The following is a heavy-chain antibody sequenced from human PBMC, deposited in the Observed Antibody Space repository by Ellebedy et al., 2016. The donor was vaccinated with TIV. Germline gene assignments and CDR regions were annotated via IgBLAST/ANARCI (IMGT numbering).Heavy chain of an antibody. V-gene: IGHV3-23*01. CDR1: GFTFSTYP. Sequence: GESLKISCAASGFTFSTYPMNWVGQAPGKGLEWVSIFSANGGTTYYADSVKGRFTISRDNSKNTLFLQMSSLRAEDTAVYFCARRSTDFAFDSWGQGTLVTVSS. D-gene: IGHD3/OR15-3a*01. CDR2: FSANGGTT. J-gene: IGHJ4*02. CDR3: ARRSTDFAFDS.